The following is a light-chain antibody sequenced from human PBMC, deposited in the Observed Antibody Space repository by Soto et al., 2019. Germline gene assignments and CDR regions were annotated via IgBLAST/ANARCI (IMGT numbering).Light chain of an antibody. J-gene: IGKJ1*01. Sequence: VLTQSPGTLSLSPGERATLSCRASQSVSSSNLAWYQQKPGQAPRLLIYGASRRATGIPDRFSGSGSGTDFTLTISRLEPEDFAVYHCQQYDSSPWTFGQGTKVEIK. CDR1: QSVSSSN. CDR2: GAS. V-gene: IGKV3-20*01. CDR3: QQYDSSPWT.